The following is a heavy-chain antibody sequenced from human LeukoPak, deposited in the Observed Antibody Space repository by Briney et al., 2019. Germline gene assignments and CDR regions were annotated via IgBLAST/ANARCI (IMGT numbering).Heavy chain of an antibody. CDR1: GFTFSSYS. CDR2: ISSSSSYI. J-gene: IGHJ4*02. Sequence: PGGSLRLSCAASGFTFSSYSMNWVRQAPGKGLEWVSSISSSSSYIYYADSVKGRFTISRDNAKNSLYLQMNSLRAEDTAVYYCARGAGPTGRKGSFDYWGQGTLVTVSS. CDR3: ARGAGPTGRKGSFDY. V-gene: IGHV3-21*01. D-gene: IGHD1-1*01.